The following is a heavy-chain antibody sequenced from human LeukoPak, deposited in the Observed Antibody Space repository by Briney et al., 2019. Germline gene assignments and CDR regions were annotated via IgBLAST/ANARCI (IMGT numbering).Heavy chain of an antibody. Sequence: ASVKVSCKASGYTFTGYYMHWVRQAPAQGLEWMGWINPNSGGTNYAQKFQGRVTMTRDTSISTAYMELSRLRSDDTAVYYCARSITVFDAFDIWGQGTMVTVSS. CDR3: ARSITVFDAFDI. V-gene: IGHV1-2*02. J-gene: IGHJ3*02. CDR2: INPNSGGT. CDR1: GYTFTGYY. D-gene: IGHD4-17*01.